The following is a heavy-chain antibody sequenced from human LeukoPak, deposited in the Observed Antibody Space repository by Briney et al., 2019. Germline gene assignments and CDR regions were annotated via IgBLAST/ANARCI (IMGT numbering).Heavy chain of an antibody. V-gene: IGHV3-21*01. CDR1: GFTFSSYS. CDR2: ISSSSSYI. CDR3: ARDAPKGYCSSTSCSPY. J-gene: IGHJ4*02. D-gene: IGHD2-2*01. Sequence: GGSLRLSCAASGFTFSSYSMNWVRQAPGKGLEWVSSISSSSSYIYCADSVKGRFTISRDNAKNSLYLQMNSLRAEDTAVYYCARDAPKGYCSSTSCSPYWGQGTLVTVSS.